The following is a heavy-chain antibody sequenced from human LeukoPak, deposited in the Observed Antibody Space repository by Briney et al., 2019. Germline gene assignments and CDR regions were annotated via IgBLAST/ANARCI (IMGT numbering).Heavy chain of an antibody. D-gene: IGHD3-22*01. CDR1: GFTFTDFY. V-gene: IGHV3-11*04. J-gene: IGHJ4*02. Sequence: GGSLRLSCAASGFTFTDFYMTWIRQAPGKGLQWVAYISDSGTTVDYADSVKGRFTISRDNAKNSLYLQMNSLRAEDMAVYYCARADTYYYDSSGTLGYWGQGTLVTVSS. CDR2: ISDSGTTV. CDR3: ARADTYYYDSSGTLGY.